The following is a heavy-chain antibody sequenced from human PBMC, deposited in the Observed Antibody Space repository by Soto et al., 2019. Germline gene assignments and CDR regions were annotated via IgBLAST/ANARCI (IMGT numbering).Heavy chain of an antibody. CDR3: AKDRVGGVPDAFDI. CDR1: GFTSTNYV. J-gene: IGHJ3*02. D-gene: IGHD2-8*01. Sequence: HLGGSLRLSCAASGFTSTNYVMNWVRQAPGKGLEWVSSISGSGTTTFYADSVKGRFIISRDNSKNTLYLQMNSLRAEDTALYYCAKDRVGGVPDAFDIWGQGTMVTVSS. V-gene: IGHV3-23*01. CDR2: ISGSGTTT.